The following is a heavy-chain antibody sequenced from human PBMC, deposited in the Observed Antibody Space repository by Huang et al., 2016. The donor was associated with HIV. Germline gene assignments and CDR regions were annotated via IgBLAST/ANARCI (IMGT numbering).Heavy chain of an antibody. D-gene: IGHD6-19*01. CDR1: GYIFSNYD. CDR2: LNPNSGKT. J-gene: IGHJ4*02. CDR3: ARLTSGWYQDY. Sequence: QVQLVQSGPEVKKPGASVTVSCQTSGYIFSNYDINWVRQAPGQGLQWMGWLNPNSGKTAYGQNVQGRVTLTRSTSTGAAYMVLNSLTSQDTAVYYCARLTSGWYQDYWGQGTLVTVSS. V-gene: IGHV1-8*01.